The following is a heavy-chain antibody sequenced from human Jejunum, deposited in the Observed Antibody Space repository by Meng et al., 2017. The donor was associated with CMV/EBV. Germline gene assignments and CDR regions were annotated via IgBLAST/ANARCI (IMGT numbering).Heavy chain of an antibody. CDR2: IYWDDDK. V-gene: IGHV2-5*02. D-gene: IGHD1-26*01. CDR1: GLSSISSGVG. Sequence: QTTLKESGPTLVKPTQTLTLTCAFSGLSSISSGVGVGWIRQPPGKALEWLALIYWDDDKRYSPSLRSRLTITKDTSKNEVVLTMTNMDPVDTGTYYCAHFVGGYYPSRPDYWGQGTLVTVFS. J-gene: IGHJ4*02. CDR3: AHFVGGYYPSRPDY.